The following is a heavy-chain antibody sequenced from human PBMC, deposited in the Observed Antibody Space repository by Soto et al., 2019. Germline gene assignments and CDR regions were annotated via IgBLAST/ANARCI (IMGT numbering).Heavy chain of an antibody. CDR2: IYATGTT. V-gene: IGHV4-4*07. CDR1: GASISGFY. D-gene: IGHD1-1*01. Sequence: SETLSLTCTVSGASISGFYWSWIRKSAGKGLEWIGRIYATGTTDYNPSLKSRVMMSVDTSKKQFSLKLRSVTAADTAVYYCVRDGTKTLRDWFEPWGQGISVTVS. CDR3: VRDGTKTLRDWFEP. J-gene: IGHJ5*02.